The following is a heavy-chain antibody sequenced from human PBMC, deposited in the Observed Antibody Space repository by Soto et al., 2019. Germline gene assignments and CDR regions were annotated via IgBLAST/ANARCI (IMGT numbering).Heavy chain of an antibody. CDR2: IFYSGNT. Sequence: QLQLQESGPGLVKPSETLSLTCTVSDDSIGRSNYFWGWIRQPPGKGLEWIGNIFYSGNTHYNPSLKSRVTLSLDTSNHHFSLRVSSVTAADTAVYYCAGHLYSGDSSGSFGYWGPGALVIVSS. J-gene: IGHJ4*02. V-gene: IGHV4-39*01. CDR1: DDSIGRSNYF. CDR3: AGHLYSGDSSGSFGY. D-gene: IGHD6-19*01.